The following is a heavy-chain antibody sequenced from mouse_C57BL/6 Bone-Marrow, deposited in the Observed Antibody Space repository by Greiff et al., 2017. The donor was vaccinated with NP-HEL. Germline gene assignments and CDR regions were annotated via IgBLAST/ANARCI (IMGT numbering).Heavy chain of an antibody. D-gene: IGHD3-2*02. Sequence: EVKLVESGGGLVKPGGSLKLSCAASGFTFSSYTMSWVRQTPEKRLEWVATISGGGGNTCYPDSVKGRFTISRDNAKNTLYLQMSSLRSEDTALYYCARHGQLRLRDYAMDYWGQGTSVTVSS. V-gene: IGHV5-9*01. J-gene: IGHJ4*01. CDR3: ARHGQLRLRDYAMDY. CDR1: GFTFSSYT. CDR2: ISGGGGNT.